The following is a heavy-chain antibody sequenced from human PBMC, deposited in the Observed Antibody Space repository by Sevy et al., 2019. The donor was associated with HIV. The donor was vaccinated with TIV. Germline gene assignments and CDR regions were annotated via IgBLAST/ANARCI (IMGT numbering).Heavy chain of an antibody. CDR2: ISYDGSNK. D-gene: IGHD5-18*01. V-gene: IGHV3-30-3*01. CDR3: ARSVGYSYGRVCQWPSDY. Sequence: GGSLRLSCAASGFTFSSYAMHWVRQAPGKGLEWVAVISYDGSNKYYADSVKGRLTISRDNSKNTLYLQMNSLRAEDTAVYYCARSVGYSYGRVCQWPSDYWGQGTLVTVSS. CDR1: GFTFSSYA. J-gene: IGHJ4*02.